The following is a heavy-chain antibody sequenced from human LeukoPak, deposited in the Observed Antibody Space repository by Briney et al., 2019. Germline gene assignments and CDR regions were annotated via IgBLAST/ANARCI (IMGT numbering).Heavy chain of an antibody. D-gene: IGHD6-25*01. CDR3: ARDPGGQRGPPFDY. Sequence: TSETLSLTCAVSGDSISSNYWWSWVRQPPGKGLEWIGEIYHSGSTNYSPSLRSRVTISVDTSKNQFSLKLSSVTAADTAVYYCARDPGGQRGPPFDYWGQGTLVTVSS. CDR1: GDSISSNYW. V-gene: IGHV4-4*02. J-gene: IGHJ4*02. CDR2: IYHSGST.